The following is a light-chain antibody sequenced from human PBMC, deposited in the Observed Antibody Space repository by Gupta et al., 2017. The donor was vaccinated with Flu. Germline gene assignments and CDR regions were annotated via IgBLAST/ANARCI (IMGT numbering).Light chain of an antibody. J-gene: IGLJ2*01. Sequence: SYELPQPPSVSVSPGQAASITCSGDKLGDNYVFWYQQKPGQFPVGVMYKDNKRPSGSPERFSGSNSGTTATLTMSETQHVDEDDYDYQTGDASTVIFGGGTKLTVL. CDR3: QTGDASTVI. CDR2: KDN. CDR1: KLGDNY. V-gene: IGLV3-1*01.